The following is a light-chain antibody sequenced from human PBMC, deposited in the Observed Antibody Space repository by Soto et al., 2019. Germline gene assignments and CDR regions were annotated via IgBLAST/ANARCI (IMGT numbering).Light chain of an antibody. CDR1: QSVGTT. CDR3: QQYKEYVT. Sequence: EIVMTQFPDSLCVSPGESATLSCRASQSVGTTLAWYQQKPGQSPRLLIYGASTRASGCPPRFRGSGSGTDFTLTSNYLRSEDIAVYFCQQYKEYVTFGGGTKVEV. V-gene: IGKV3D-15*01. CDR2: GAS. J-gene: IGKJ4*01.